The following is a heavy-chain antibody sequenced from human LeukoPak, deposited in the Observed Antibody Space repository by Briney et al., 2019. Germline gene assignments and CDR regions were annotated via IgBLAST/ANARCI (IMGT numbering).Heavy chain of an antibody. Sequence: GESLKISCKGSGYRFTSYWIGWVRQMPGKGLEWMGIIYPADSDTEYSPSFQGQVTISADKSINTAYLHWGSLKASDTAMYYCASRYSGYDYDPGDDAPDVFDIWGQGTMVIVSS. J-gene: IGHJ3*02. V-gene: IGHV5-51*01. CDR1: GYRFTSYW. CDR3: ASRYSGYDYDPGDDAPDVFDI. CDR2: IYPADSDT. D-gene: IGHD5-12*01.